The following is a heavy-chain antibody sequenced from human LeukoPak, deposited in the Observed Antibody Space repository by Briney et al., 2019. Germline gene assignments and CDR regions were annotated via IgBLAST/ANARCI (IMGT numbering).Heavy chain of an antibody. D-gene: IGHD4-23*01. CDR1: GYTLTGYY. V-gene: IGHV1-2*06. J-gene: IGHJ5*02. CDR3: ARGDYGGNSGYNWFDP. CDR2: INPNSGGT. Sequence: ASVKVSCKASGYTLTGYYMHWVRQAPGQGLEWMGRINPNSGGTNYAQKFQGRVTMTRDTSISTAYMELSRLRSDDTAVYYCARGDYGGNSGYNWFDPWGQGTLVTVSS.